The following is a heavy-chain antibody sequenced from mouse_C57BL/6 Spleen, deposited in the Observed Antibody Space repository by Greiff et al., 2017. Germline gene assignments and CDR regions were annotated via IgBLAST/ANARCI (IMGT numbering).Heavy chain of an antibody. Sequence: VQLQQPGAELVRPGSSVKLSCKASGYTFTSYWMHWVKQRPIQGLEWIGNIDPSDSETHYNQKFKDKATLTVDKSSSTAYMQRSSLTSEDSAVYYCARYDYDVGLPDYWGQGTTLTVSS. CDR1: GYTFTSYW. CDR2: IDPSDSET. J-gene: IGHJ2*01. V-gene: IGHV1-52*01. D-gene: IGHD2-4*01. CDR3: ARYDYDVGLPDY.